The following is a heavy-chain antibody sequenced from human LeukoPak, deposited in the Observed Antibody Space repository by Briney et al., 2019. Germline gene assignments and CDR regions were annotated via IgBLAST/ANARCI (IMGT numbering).Heavy chain of an antibody. CDR3: AGSMVRGVIEY. CDR2: ISGSGGST. D-gene: IGHD3-10*01. Sequence: QTGGSLRLSCAASGFTFSTYAMSWVRQAPGKGLEWVSAISGSGGSTYYADSVKGRFTISRDNSKNTLYLQMNSLRAEDTAVYYCAGSMVRGVIEYWGQGTLVTVSS. V-gene: IGHV3-23*01. J-gene: IGHJ4*02. CDR1: GFTFSTYA.